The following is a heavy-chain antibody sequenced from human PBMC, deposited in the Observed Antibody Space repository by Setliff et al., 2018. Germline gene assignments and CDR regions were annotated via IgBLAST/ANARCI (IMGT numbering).Heavy chain of an antibody. Sequence: SETLSLTCTVSGDSINDYYWSWIRQPPGKGLEWIGYVFFTGDTDYNPSLGSRVTISLDRSKTQFSLKLSSVTAADTAVYYCARGGVTAVWVLTDWGQGTLVTV. J-gene: IGHJ4*02. CDR2: VFFTGDT. CDR1: GDSINDYY. CDR3: ARGGVTAVWVLTD. V-gene: IGHV4-59*01. D-gene: IGHD2-21*02.